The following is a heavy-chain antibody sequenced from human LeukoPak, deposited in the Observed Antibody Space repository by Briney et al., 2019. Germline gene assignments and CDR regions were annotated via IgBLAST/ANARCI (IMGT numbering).Heavy chain of an antibody. J-gene: IGHJ1*01. V-gene: IGHV7-4-1*02. D-gene: IGHD3-22*01. CDR2: INTNTGNP. CDR3: ASSEEPYDSSGYYEEYFQH. Sequence: ASVKVSCKASGYTFTSYAMNWVRQAPGQGLEWMGWINTNTGNPTYAQGFTGRFVFSLDTSVSTAYLQISSLKAEDTAVYYCASSEEPYDSSGYYEEYFQHWGQGTLVTVSS. CDR1: GYTFTSYA.